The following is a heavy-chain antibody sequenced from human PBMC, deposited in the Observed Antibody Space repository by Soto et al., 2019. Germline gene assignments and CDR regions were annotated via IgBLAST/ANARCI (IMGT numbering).Heavy chain of an antibody. CDR2: ISGSGGST. D-gene: IGHD6-13*01. CDR1: GFTFSSYA. J-gene: IGHJ6*02. V-gene: IGHV3-23*01. Sequence: GGSLRLSSAASGFTFSSYAMSWVRQAPGKGLEWVSAISGSGGSTYYADSVKGRFTISRNNSKNTLYLQMNSLRAEDTAVYYCAKDYYSSSWYISYGLDVWGQGTTVTV. CDR3: AKDYYSSSWYISYGLDV.